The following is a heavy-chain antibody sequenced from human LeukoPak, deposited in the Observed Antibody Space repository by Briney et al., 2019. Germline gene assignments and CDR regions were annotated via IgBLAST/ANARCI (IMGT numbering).Heavy chain of an antibody. V-gene: IGHV3-7*01. CDR3: ASRSSLYYFDY. CDR1: GFTFSSYW. Sequence: GGSLRLSCAASGFTFSSYWMSWVRQAPGKGLEWVANIKQDGSEKYYVDSVKGRFTIPRDNAKNSLYLQMNSLRAEDTAVYYCASRSSLYYFDYWGQGTLVTVSS. D-gene: IGHD6-13*01. CDR2: IKQDGSEK. J-gene: IGHJ4*02.